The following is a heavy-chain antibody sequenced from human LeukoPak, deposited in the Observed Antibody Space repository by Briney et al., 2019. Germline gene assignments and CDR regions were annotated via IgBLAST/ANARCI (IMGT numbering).Heavy chain of an antibody. D-gene: IGHD1-1*01. CDR2: IIPIFETS. CDR1: GGPFSSLA. V-gene: IGHV1-69*13. J-gene: IGHJ4*02. Sequence: SVKVSCKASGGPFSSLALSWVRQAPGQGIEWMGGIIPIFETSHYSQKSQGSVTITADESANTVYMELSSLKFDDTAMYYCATSGDYDWKLDYWGRGTLVTVSS. CDR3: ATSGDYDWKLDY.